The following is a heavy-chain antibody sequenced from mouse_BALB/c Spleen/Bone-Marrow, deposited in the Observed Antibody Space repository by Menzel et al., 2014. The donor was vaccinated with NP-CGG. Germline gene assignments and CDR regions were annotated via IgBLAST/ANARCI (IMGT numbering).Heavy chain of an antibody. CDR2: INSDGGST. CDR3: ARSSTMYWYFDV. Sequence: EVKLVESGGGLVQPGESLKLSCESNEYEFXSHDMSWVRKTPEKRLELVAAINSDGGSTYYPDTMERRFIISRDNTKXTLYLQMSSLRSEDTALYYCARSSTMYWYFDVWGAGTTVTVSS. J-gene: IGHJ1*01. V-gene: IGHV5-2*03. D-gene: IGHD2-1*01. CDR1: EYEFXSHD.